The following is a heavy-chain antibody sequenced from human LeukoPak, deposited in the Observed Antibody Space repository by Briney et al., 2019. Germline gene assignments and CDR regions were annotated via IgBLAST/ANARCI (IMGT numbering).Heavy chain of an antibody. CDR2: IVPILGIA. CDR3: ARAVAARDRYNWFDP. CDR1: GGTFSSYT. D-gene: IGHD6-25*01. V-gene: IGHV1-69*02. J-gene: IGHJ5*02. Sequence: SVKVSCKASGGTFSSYTISWVRQAPGQGLEWMGRIVPILGIANYAQKFQGRVTITADKSTSTAYMELSSLRSEDTAVYYCARAVAARDRYNWFDPWGQGTLVTVSS.